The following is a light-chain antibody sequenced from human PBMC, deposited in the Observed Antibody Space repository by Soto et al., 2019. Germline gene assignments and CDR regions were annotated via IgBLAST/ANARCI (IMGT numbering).Light chain of an antibody. Sequence: QCDLNQPRSVSGSPGRAVTISCTGTSSDVGGYNYVSWYQQHPGKAPKLMIYDVSKRPSGVPDRFSGSKSGNTASLTISGLQAEDEADYYCCSYAGSYTYVFGTGTKVTVL. CDR2: DVS. CDR1: SSDVGGYNY. V-gene: IGLV2-11*01. CDR3: CSYAGSYTYV. J-gene: IGLJ1*01.